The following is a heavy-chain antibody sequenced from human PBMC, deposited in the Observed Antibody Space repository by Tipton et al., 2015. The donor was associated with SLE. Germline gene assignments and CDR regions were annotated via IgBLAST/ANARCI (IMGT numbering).Heavy chain of an antibody. CDR2: VFRGGST. D-gene: IGHD2-15*01. J-gene: IGHJ1*01. V-gene: IGHV4-34*12. CDR1: GDSLSGQY. Sequence: TLSLTCSVYGDSLSGQYWSWIRQPPGKGLEWIGEVFRGGSTNYNPSLKSRVTILVDTSKNQFSLQLTSVTAADTAAYFCARHHRLVAAGTGHFHHWGQGTLVTVSS. CDR3: ARHHRLVAAGTGHFHH.